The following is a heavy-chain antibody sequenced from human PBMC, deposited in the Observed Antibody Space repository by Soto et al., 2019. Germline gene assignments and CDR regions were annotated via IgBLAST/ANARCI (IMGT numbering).Heavy chain of an antibody. V-gene: IGHV3-30-3*01. D-gene: IGHD6-19*01. J-gene: IGHJ4*02. Sequence: QVQLVESRGGVVQPGRSLRLSCAASGFTFSNYAIHWVRQAPGKGLEWVAAISYDGSNKYYADSVKGRFTISRDNSKSTLYLQVNSLRADDTAVYYCARGISSGWYYFDYWGQGTLVTVSS. CDR1: GFTFSNYA. CDR3: ARGISSGWYYFDY. CDR2: ISYDGSNK.